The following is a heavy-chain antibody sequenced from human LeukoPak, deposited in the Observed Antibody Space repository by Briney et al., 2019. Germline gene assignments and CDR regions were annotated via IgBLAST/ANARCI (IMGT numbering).Heavy chain of an antibody. V-gene: IGHV3-74*03. J-gene: IGHJ5*01. CDR2: INSDGATT. Sequence: GGSLRLSCAASGFTFNSSWMHWVRQGPGKGLVWVSRINSDGATTTYADFVKGRFTISRANAKNTLYLQMNSLRAEDTAVYYCARAGQGFDSWGQGTLVTVSS. CDR1: GFTFNSSW. CDR3: ARAGQGFDS.